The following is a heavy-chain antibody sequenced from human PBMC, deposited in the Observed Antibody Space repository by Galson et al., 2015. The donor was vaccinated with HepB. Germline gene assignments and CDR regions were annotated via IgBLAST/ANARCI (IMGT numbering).Heavy chain of an antibody. CDR1: GYTFTNYD. J-gene: IGHJ5*02. CDR3: ARTKKKTCGGGGCNNPSWFDP. CDR2: MNPDSGNT. V-gene: IGHV1-8*01. D-gene: IGHD2-15*01. Sequence: SVKVSCKASGYTFTNYDINWVRQAPGQGLEWIGWMNPDSGNTGYAQKFQGRVTMTRSASIRTAYMELSTLTSDDTAVYYCARTKKKTCGGGGCNNPSWFDPWGQGTLVTVSS.